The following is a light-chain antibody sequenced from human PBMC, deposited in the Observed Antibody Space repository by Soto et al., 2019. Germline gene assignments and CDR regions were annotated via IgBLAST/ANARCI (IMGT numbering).Light chain of an antibody. Sequence: DIVTTQSPLSLPVTPGEPASISCRSSQSLLHSNGYNSLYWYLQKPGQSPQLLIYLDSNRASGVPDRFSGSGSGTDFTLKISRVEAEDVGVYYCMQALQTPWTFGQGTKVEIK. J-gene: IGKJ1*01. CDR2: LDS. CDR3: MQALQTPWT. V-gene: IGKV2-28*01. CDR1: QSLLHSNGYNS.